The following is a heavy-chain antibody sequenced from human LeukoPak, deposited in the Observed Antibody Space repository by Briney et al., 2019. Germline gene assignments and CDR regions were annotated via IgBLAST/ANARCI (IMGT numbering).Heavy chain of an antibody. CDR1: GDSVSSNSAA. V-gene: IGHV6-1*01. D-gene: IGHD6-19*01. CDR2: TYYRSKWYN. J-gene: IGHJ6*02. CDR3: ARDSSGWWVVDYYHYGMDV. Sequence: SQTLSLTCAISGDSVSSNSAAWNWIRQSPSRGLEWLGRTYYRSKWYNDYAVSVKSRITINPDTSKNQFSLQLNSVTPEDTAVYYCARDSSGWWVVDYYHYGMDVWGQGTTVTVSS.